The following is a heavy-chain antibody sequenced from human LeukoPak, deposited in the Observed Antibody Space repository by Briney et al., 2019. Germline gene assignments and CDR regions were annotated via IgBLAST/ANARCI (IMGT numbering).Heavy chain of an antibody. CDR3: AGPYDTTGHAFDY. Sequence: PGGSLRLSCAASGFTFGGSAMHWVRQASGKGPEWVGCIRTKGNNYATAYAASVKGRFTISRDDSKNTAYLQMNSLKTEDTAVYYCAGPYDTTGHAFDYWGRGTLVTVSS. CDR1: GFTFGGSA. CDR2: IRTKGNNYAT. V-gene: IGHV3-73*01. J-gene: IGHJ4*02. D-gene: IGHD3-22*01.